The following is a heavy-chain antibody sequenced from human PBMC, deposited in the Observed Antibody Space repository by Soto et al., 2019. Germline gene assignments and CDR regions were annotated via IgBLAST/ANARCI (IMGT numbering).Heavy chain of an antibody. CDR2: ISSDGSKI. D-gene: IGHD1-1*01. CDR3: ARVPLNLAHGHDLDY. J-gene: IGHJ4*02. CDR1: GFIFNSYG. V-gene: IGHV3-30*03. Sequence: QVQLVESGGGVVQPGRSLRLSCAASGFIFNSYGMHWVRQAPGKGLEWVAAISSDGSKIYYADSVKGLFTISRDNSKNTVYLHMNSLPAADTAVCFCARVPLNLAHGHDLDYWGQGTLVTVSS.